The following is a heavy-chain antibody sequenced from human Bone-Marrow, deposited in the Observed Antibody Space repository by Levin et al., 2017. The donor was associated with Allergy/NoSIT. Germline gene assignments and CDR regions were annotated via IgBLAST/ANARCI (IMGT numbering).Heavy chain of an antibody. Sequence: PSGGSLRLSRAASGFTFSSYWMSWVRQAPGKGLEWVANIKQDGSEKYYVDSVKGRFTISRDNAKNSLYLQMNSLRAEDTAVYYCARAKSPSNCSSTSCYRWGDYYFDYWGQGTLVTVSS. J-gene: IGHJ4*02. V-gene: IGHV3-7*01. CDR1: GFTFSSYW. CDR3: ARAKSPSNCSSTSCYRWGDYYFDY. CDR2: IKQDGSEK. D-gene: IGHD2-2*01.